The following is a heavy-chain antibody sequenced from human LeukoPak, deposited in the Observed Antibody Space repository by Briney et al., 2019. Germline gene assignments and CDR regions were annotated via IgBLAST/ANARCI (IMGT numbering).Heavy chain of an antibody. D-gene: IGHD1-1*01. CDR1: GYTFTGYY. Sequence: ASVKVSCKASGYTFTGYYMHWVRQAPGQGLEWMGWINPNSGGTNYAQKFQGRVTMTRDTSISTAYMELSRLRSDDTAVYYCARTVYNCNPYFDYRGQGTLVTVSS. J-gene: IGHJ4*02. CDR3: ARTVYNCNPYFDY. V-gene: IGHV1-2*02. CDR2: INPNSGGT.